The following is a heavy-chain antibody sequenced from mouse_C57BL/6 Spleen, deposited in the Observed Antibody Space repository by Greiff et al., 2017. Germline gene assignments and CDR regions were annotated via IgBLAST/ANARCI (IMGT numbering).Heavy chain of an antibody. CDR2: ISSGGSYT. V-gene: IGHV5-6*01. J-gene: IGHJ2*01. D-gene: IGHD1-1*01. Sequence: EVKLVESGGDLVKPGGSLKLSCAASGFTFSSYGMSWVRQTPDKRLEWVATISSGGSYTYYPDSVKGRFTISRDNAKNTLYLQMSSLKSEDTAMYYCARHYGSTQDYFDYWGQGTTLTVSS. CDR3: ARHYGSTQDYFDY. CDR1: GFTFSSYG.